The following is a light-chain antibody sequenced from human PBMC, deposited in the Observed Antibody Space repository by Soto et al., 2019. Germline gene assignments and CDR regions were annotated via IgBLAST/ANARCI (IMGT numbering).Light chain of an antibody. CDR2: GAS. CDR1: QSVSSTS. V-gene: IGKV3-20*01. J-gene: IGKJ1*01. CDR3: QEYGTSRT. Sequence: EIVLTQSPGTLSLSPGERATLSCRASQSVSSTSLAWYQQRPGQAPSLLIYGASSRATGVPDRFSGTGSGTDFTLTISRLDPEDFAVYYCQEYGTSRTLGQGTRVEIK.